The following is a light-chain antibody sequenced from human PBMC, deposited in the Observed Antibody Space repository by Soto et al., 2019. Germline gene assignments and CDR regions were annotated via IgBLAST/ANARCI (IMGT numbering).Light chain of an antibody. CDR1: QGIGNY. CDR2: DAS. CDR3: QQLESYPVGT. J-gene: IGKJ4*01. Sequence: DVQMTQSPSSLSASVGDRVTITCRASQGIGNYLAWYQQKPGKAPKLLIHDASTLQSGIPSRFRGGGSGTEFTLTISSLQPEDFATYYCQQLESYPVGTFGGGTKVDIK. V-gene: IGKV1-9*01.